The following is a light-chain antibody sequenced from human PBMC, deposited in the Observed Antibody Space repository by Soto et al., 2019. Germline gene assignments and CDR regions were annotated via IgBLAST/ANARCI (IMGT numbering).Light chain of an antibody. CDR1: QTISNY. V-gene: IGKV1-39*01. Sequence: DIQMTQSPSSLSVSVGDRVTITCRASQTISNYLNWYQQKPGTAPQLLMYASFNLQSGVPSRFSGSGSGTDFTLTISSLQPEDFVTYYCQQSYSTPYTVGQGTNLEI. CDR2: ASF. CDR3: QQSYSTPYT. J-gene: IGKJ2*01.